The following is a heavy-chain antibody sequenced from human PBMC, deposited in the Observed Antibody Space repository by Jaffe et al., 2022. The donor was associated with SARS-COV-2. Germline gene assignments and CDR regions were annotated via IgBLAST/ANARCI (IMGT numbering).Heavy chain of an antibody. CDR3: ARDSSYSSYNYFDY. J-gene: IGHJ4*02. CDR1: GGALTTTSYY. D-gene: IGHD4-4*01. Sequence: QVQLLESGPGLVKPLQTLSLTCTVSGGALTTTSYYWSWIRQPAGKGLEWIGRIYTSGSTNYNPSLKSRVTISIDTSKNQLSLRLRSVTAADTAVYYCARDSSYSSYNYFDYWGQGTLVTVSS. CDR2: IYTSGST. V-gene: IGHV4-61*02.